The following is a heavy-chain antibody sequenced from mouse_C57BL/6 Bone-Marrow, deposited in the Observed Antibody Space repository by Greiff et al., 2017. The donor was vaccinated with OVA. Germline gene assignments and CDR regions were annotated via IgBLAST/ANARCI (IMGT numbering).Heavy chain of an antibody. D-gene: IGHD3-3*01. V-gene: IGHV15-2*01. Sequence: QVQLKQSGSELRSPGSSVKLSCKDFDSEVFPIAYMSWVRQKPGHGFEWIGGILPSIGRTIYGEKFGDKATLDADTLSNTAYLELNSLTSEDSAIYYCAKGPGYWYFDVWGTGTTVTVSS. CDR1: DSEVFPIAY. CDR2: ILPSIGRT. CDR3: AKGPGYWYFDV. J-gene: IGHJ1*03.